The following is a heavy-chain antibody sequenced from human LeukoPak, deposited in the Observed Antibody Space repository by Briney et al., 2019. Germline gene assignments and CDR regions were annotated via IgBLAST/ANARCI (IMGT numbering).Heavy chain of an antibody. D-gene: IGHD6-19*01. Sequence: GGSLRLSCAASGFTFSNYGMHWVRQAPGKGLEWVALIWYDGRTKFHADSVKGRFTISRDNSKNTLYPQMDSLRDEDTAVYYCAREWGRIAVAGGPGYWGQGTRVTVYS. V-gene: IGHV3-33*01. CDR2: IWYDGRTK. J-gene: IGHJ4*02. CDR3: AREWGRIAVAGGPGY. CDR1: GFTFSNYG.